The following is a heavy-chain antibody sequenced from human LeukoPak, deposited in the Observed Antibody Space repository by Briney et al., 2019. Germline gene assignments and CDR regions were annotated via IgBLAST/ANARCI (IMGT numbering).Heavy chain of an antibody. CDR1: GFTFSDYY. D-gene: IGHD3-22*01. J-gene: IGHJ4*02. V-gene: IGHV3-11*01. CDR3: ARSPLITMIVPDY. CDR2: ISSSGSTI. Sequence: GGSLRLSCAASGFTFSDYYMSWIRQAPGKGLEWVSYISSSGSTIYYADSVKGRFTISRDNAKNSLYLQMNSLRAEDTAVHYCARSPLITMIVPDYWGQGTLVTVSS.